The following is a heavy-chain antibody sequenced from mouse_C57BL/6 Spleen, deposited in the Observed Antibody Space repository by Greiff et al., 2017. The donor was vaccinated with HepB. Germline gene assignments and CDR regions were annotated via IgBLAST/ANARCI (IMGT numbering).Heavy chain of an antibody. CDR1: GFTFSSYA. J-gene: IGHJ2*01. V-gene: IGHV5-4*03. CDR2: ISDGGSYT. CDR3: ARGSYYGSSGVFDY. D-gene: IGHD1-1*01. Sequence: EVMLVESGGGLVKPGGSLKLSCAASGFTFSSYAMSWVRQTPEKRLEWVATISDGGSYTYYPDNVKGRFTISRDNAKNNLYLQMSHLKSEDTAMYYCARGSYYGSSGVFDYWGQGTTLTVSS.